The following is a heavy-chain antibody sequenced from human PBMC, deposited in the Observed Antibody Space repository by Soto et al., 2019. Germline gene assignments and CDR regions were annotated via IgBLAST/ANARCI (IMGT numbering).Heavy chain of an antibody. CDR2: ISANNGNT. V-gene: IGHV1-18*01. CDR1: GYTFTNYG. CDR3: ARDRGSYALDY. Sequence: ASVKVSCKSSGYTFTNYGISCVRQAPGQGLEWMGWISANNGNTNYEQKLQGRVTMTTDTSTSTAYMELRSLRSDDTAVYYCARDRGSYALDYWGQGTLVTVS. J-gene: IGHJ4*02. D-gene: IGHD1-26*01.